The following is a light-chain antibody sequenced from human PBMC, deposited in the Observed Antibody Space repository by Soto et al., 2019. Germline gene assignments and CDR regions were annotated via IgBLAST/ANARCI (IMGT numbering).Light chain of an antibody. J-gene: IGKJ2*01. CDR1: QTISSY. Sequence: DIQMTQSPSSLSASVGDRVTITCRTSQTISSYVNWFQQKPGKAPKLLISAASSLQSGVPSRFSGSGSGTDLTLTISSLQPEDFASYYCQQSYNLPYTFGQGTKVDIK. CDR3: QQSYNLPYT. V-gene: IGKV1-39*01. CDR2: AAS.